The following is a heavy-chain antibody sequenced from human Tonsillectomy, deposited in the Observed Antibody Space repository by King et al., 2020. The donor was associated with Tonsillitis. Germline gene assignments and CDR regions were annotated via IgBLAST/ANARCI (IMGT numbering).Heavy chain of an antibody. V-gene: IGHV3-33*08. Sequence: VQLVESGGGVVQPGRSLRLSCAASGFTFNTYGMHWVRQAPGKGLEWVAVIWYDGSNKFYADSAKGRFTISRDHSKNTLYLQMNSLRVEDTAVYYCARVGLAAGGSLDSWGQGTLVTVSS. CDR3: ARVGLAAGGSLDS. D-gene: IGHD6-13*01. CDR1: GFTFNTYG. J-gene: IGHJ5*01. CDR2: IWYDGSNK.